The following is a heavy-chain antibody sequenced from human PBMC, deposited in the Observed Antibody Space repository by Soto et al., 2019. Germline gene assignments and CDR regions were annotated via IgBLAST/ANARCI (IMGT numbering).Heavy chain of an antibody. CDR3: ARDQYDFRSGSYYYAMEV. Sequence: QVQLQESGPGLVKPSETLSPTCTVSGGSVSSESHYWSWIRQTPGKGLEWIGYIYYTGSTNYNPSLKGRVTMSVDTSSDQVSLRLRSVTRADTAVFYCARDQYDFRSGSYYYAMEVWGQGTKVTVSS. CDR1: GGSVSSESHY. V-gene: IGHV4-61*01. D-gene: IGHD3-3*01. J-gene: IGHJ6*02. CDR2: IYYTGST.